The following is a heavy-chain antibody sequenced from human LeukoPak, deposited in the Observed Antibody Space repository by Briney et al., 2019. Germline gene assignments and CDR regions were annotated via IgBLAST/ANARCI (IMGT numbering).Heavy chain of an antibody. Sequence: GASVKVSCKASGYTFTSYYMHWVRQAPGQGLEWMGIINPSGGSTSYAQKFQGRVTMTRDTSTSTVYMELSSLRSEDTAVYYCASGPLVSGFLEWLSRHNTLYGMDVWGQGTTVTVSS. CDR3: ASGPLVSGFLEWLSRHNTLYGMDV. D-gene: IGHD3-3*01. J-gene: IGHJ6*02. V-gene: IGHV1-46*01. CDR1: GYTFTSYY. CDR2: INPSGGST.